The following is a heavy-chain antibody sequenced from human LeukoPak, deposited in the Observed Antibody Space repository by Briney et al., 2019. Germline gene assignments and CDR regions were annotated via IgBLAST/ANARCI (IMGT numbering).Heavy chain of an antibody. CDR1: GYTFTSYG. D-gene: IGHD3-22*01. CDR2: ISAYNGNT. Sequence: ASVKVSCKASGYTFTSYGISWVRQAPGQGLEWMGWISAYNGNTNYAQKLQGRVTMTTDTSTSTAHMELRSLRSDDTAVYYCAREEIVVVPRGYYFDYWGQGTLVTVSS. CDR3: AREEIVVVPRGYYFDY. J-gene: IGHJ4*02. V-gene: IGHV1-18*01.